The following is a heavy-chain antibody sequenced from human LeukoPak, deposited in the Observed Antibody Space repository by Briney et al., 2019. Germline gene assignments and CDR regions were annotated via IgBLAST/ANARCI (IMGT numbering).Heavy chain of an antibody. D-gene: IGHD4-17*01. J-gene: IGHJ4*02. CDR3: ARDGNYGDDDLDY. Sequence: ASVKVSCKASGYTFTSSGISWVRQAPGQGLEWMGWISVNNGNTNYAQKLQDRVTMTADTSTSTAYMELRSLRSGDTAVYYCARDGNYGDDDLDYWGQGTLVTVSS. CDR2: ISVNNGNT. CDR1: GYTFTSSG. V-gene: IGHV1-18*01.